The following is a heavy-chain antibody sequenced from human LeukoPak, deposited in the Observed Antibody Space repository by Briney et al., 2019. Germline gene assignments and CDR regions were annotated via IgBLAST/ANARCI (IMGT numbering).Heavy chain of an antibody. D-gene: IGHD2-15*01. Sequence: WGALRLSFAASWFTFSSYSINWGRPAPGKGLEWGSSITSSVNYMYYADSVKGRFTISRDNAKNSLYLQMDSLRAEDTALYYCARDRGYCSGGTCYPVYFDYWGQGTLVTVSS. CDR3: ARDRGYCSGGTCYPVYFDY. J-gene: IGHJ4*02. CDR1: WFTFSSYS. V-gene: IGHV3-21*01. CDR2: ITSSVNYM.